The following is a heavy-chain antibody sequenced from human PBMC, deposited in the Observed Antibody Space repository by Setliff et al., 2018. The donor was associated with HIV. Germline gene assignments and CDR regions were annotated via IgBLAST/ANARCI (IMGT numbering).Heavy chain of an antibody. V-gene: IGHV4-4*08. CDR1: GGSISSYY. CDR3: ARERTGGTRDAFDI. J-gene: IGHJ3*02. D-gene: IGHD3-10*01. CDR2: IYTSGST. Sequence: SETLSLTCTVSGGSISSYYWSWIRQPPGKGLEWIGYIYTSGSTNYNPSLKSRVTISVDTSKNQFSLKLSTVTAADTAVYYCARERTGGTRDAFDIWGQGTMVTVSS.